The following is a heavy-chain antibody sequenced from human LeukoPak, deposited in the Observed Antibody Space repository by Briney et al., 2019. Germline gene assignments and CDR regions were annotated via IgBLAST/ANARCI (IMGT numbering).Heavy chain of an antibody. D-gene: IGHD6-13*01. CDR3: ARPRGTGIAAAGTSTRYYYYYGMDV. Sequence: SVKVSCKASGGTFSSYAISWVRQAPGQGLEWMGGIIPIFGTANYAQKFQGRVTITRDTSASTAYMELSSLRSEDTAVYYCARPRGTGIAAAGTSTRYYYYYGMDVWGQGTTVTVSS. CDR2: IIPIFGTA. V-gene: IGHV1-69*05. J-gene: IGHJ6*02. CDR1: GGTFSSYA.